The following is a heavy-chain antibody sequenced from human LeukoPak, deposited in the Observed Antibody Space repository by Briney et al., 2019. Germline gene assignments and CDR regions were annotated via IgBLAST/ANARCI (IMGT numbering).Heavy chain of an antibody. V-gene: IGHV3-30*04. Sequence: GWSLRLSCAASGFTFSSYAMHWVRQAPGKGLEWVAVISYDGSNKYYADSVKGRFTISRDNSKNTLYLQMNSLRAEDTAVYYCARDFGYCSGGSCYDHFSSPFDYWGQGTLVTVSS. CDR2: ISYDGSNK. CDR1: GFTFSSYA. D-gene: IGHD2-15*01. J-gene: IGHJ4*02. CDR3: ARDFGYCSGGSCYDHFSSPFDY.